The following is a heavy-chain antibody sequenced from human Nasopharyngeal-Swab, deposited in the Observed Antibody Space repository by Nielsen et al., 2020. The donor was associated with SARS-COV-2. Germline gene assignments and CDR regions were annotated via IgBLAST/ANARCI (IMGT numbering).Heavy chain of an antibody. CDR1: GGSISSYY. V-gene: IGHV4-59*13. J-gene: IGHJ4*02. CDR3: ARLSYDFWSRYFDY. D-gene: IGHD3-3*01. CDR2: IHYSGST. Sequence: SETLSLTCTVYGGSISSYYWSWIRQPPGKGLEWIGYIHYSGSTNYNPSLKSRFTISVDTSKNQFSLKLSSVNAAETAVYYCARLSYDFWSRYFDYWGQGTLVTVSS.